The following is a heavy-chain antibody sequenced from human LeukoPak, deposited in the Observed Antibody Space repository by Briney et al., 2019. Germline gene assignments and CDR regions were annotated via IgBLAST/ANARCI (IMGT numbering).Heavy chain of an antibody. D-gene: IGHD1-26*01. V-gene: IGHV3-48*04. CDR2: IWGSGSNT. J-gene: IGHJ4*02. CDR1: GFTFSSYA. Sequence: PGGSLRLSCAASGFTFSSYAMSWVRQPPGKGLEWVAYIWGSGSNTYYADSVKGRFTISRDNVNNSLYLQMNSLRAEDTAVYYCARGPSGSYDYWGQGTLVTVSS. CDR3: ARGPSGSYDY.